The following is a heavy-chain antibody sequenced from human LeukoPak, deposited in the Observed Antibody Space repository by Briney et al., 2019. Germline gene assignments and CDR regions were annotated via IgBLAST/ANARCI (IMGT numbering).Heavy chain of an antibody. CDR1: GGSIGSSSYY. CDR3: ARHEGYVADY. J-gene: IGHJ4*02. V-gene: IGHV4-39*01. CDR2: IYYSGST. Sequence: SETLSLTCTVSGGSIGSSSYYWGWIRQPPGKGLEWIGSIYYSGSTYYNPSLKSRVTISVDTSKNQFSLKVSSVSAADTAAYYCARHEGYVADYWGQGVLVTVSS. D-gene: IGHD1-1*01.